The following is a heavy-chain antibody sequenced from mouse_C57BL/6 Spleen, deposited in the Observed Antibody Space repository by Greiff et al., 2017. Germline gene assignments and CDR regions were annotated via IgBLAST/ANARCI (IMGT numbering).Heavy chain of an antibody. CDR3: AKKYGGSSDGHFDV. J-gene: IGHJ1*03. Sequence: QVQLQQSGPGLVQPSQSLSITCTVSGFSLTSYGVHWVRQSPGKGLEWLGVICRGGGTDYNAAFMSRLSIPYDNSKSQVFFKMKSRQADDTAIYYCAKKYGGSSDGHFDVWGTGTTVTVSS. V-gene: IGHV2-5*01. CDR2: ICRGGGT. D-gene: IGHD1-1*01. CDR1: GFSLTSYG.